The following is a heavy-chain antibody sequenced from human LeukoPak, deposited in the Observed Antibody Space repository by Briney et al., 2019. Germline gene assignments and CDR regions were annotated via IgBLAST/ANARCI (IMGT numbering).Heavy chain of an antibody. J-gene: IGHJ4*02. V-gene: IGHV4-34*01. CDR1: GGSFSGYY. CDR2: IYHSGST. Sequence: SETLSLTCAVYGGSFSGYYWSWIRQPPGKGLEWIGYIYHSGSTYYNPSLKSRVTISVDRSKNQFSLKLSSVTAADTAVYYCARGGYDYVWGSYLFSGWGQGTLVTVSS. D-gene: IGHD3-16*01. CDR3: ARGGYDYVWGSYLFSG.